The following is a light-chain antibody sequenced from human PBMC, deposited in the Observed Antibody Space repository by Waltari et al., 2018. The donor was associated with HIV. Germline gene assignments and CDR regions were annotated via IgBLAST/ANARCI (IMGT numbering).Light chain of an antibody. J-gene: IGKJ1*01. CDR3: QQYNSDST. CDR2: KAS. Sequence: SPSTLSASVGDRVTITCRASQSINSWLAWYQQKPGKAPKLLIYKASSLESGVPSRFSGSGSGTEFTLTISRLQPDDFATYYCQQYNSDSTFGQGTKVEIK. CDR1: QSINSW. V-gene: IGKV1-5*03.